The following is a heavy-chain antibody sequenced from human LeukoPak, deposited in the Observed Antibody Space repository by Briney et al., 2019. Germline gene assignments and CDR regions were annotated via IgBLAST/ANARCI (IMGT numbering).Heavy chain of an antibody. CDR1: GFTFSSYG. CDR3: AKIRSGSYYYFDY. J-gene: IGHJ4*02. V-gene: IGHV3-23*01. Sequence: TGGSLSLSCAASGFTFSSYGMSWVRQAPGKGLEWVSAISASGGNTYYADSVKGRFTISRDNSKNTLFLQMNGLRADDTAVYYCAKIRSGSYYYFDYWGQGTLGTVSS. CDR2: ISASGGNT. D-gene: IGHD1-26*01.